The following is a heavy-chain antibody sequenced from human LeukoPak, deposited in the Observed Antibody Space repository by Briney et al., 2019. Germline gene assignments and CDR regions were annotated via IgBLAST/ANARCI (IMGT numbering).Heavy chain of an antibody. CDR1: GFTFDDYA. CDR2: ISWNSGSI. V-gene: IGHV3-9*01. J-gene: IGHJ6*02. Sequence: GRSLRLSCAASGFTFDDYAMHWVRQAPGKGLEWVSGISWNSGSIGYADSVKGRFTISRDNAKNSLYLQMNSLRAEDTALYYCAKGGLDFWNGMDVWGQGTTVTVSS. D-gene: IGHD3-3*01. CDR3: AKGGLDFWNGMDV.